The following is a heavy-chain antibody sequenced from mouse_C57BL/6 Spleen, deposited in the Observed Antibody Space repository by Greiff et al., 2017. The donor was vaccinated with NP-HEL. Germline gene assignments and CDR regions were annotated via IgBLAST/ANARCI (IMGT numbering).Heavy chain of an antibody. D-gene: IGHD4-1*01. V-gene: IGHV3-6*01. CDR1: GYSITSGYY. J-gene: IGHJ2*01. Sequence: EVKLMESGPGLVKPSQSLSLTCSVTGYSITSGYYWNWIRQFPGNKLEWMGYISYDGSNNYNPSLKNRISITRDTSKNQFFLKLNSVTTEDTATYYCAILTGYFDYWGQGTTLTVSS. CDR3: AILTGYFDY. CDR2: ISYDGSN.